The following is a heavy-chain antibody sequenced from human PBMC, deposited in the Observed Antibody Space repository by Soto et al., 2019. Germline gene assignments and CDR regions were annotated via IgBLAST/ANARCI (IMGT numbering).Heavy chain of an antibody. J-gene: IGHJ6*02. CDR3: ARGGGWSGYYRYYYYYGMDV. V-gene: IGHV1-8*01. D-gene: IGHD3-3*01. Sequence: ASVKVSCKASGYTFTSYDINWVRQATRQGLEWMGWMNPNSGNTGYAQKFQGRVTMTRNTSISTAYMELSSLRSEDTAVYYCARGGGWSGYYRYYYYYGMDVWGQGTTVTVSS. CDR1: GYTFTSYD. CDR2: MNPNSGNT.